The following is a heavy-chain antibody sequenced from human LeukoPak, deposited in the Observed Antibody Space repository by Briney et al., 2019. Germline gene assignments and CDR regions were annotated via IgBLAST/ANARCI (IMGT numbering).Heavy chain of an antibody. CDR3: ARDSDGYSRDY. J-gene: IGHJ4*02. V-gene: IGHV4-59*01. CDR1: GGSISSYY. Sequence: SETLSLTCTLSGGSISSYYWSWIRQPPGKGLQWIGYIYYSGSTNYNPSLKSRVTISVDTSKNQFSLKLSSVTAADTAVYYCARDSDGYSRDYWGQGTLVTVSS. D-gene: IGHD5-24*01. CDR2: IYYSGST.